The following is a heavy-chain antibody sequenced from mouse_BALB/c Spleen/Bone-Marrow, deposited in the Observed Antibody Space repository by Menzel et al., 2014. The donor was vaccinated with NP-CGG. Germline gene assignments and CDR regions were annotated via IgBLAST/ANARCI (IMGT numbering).Heavy chain of an antibody. Sequence: VQLVESGPGLVSPSQSLSITCTVSGFSLXDYGVTWIRQPLGKGLEWLGIIWGGGSTFYNSSLRSRLNVSKDNSKSXVFLKMNSLQADDTAMYYCAKLNWVYAMDYWGQGTSVTVSS. CDR1: GFSLXDYG. D-gene: IGHD4-1*02. CDR3: AKLNWVYAMDY. J-gene: IGHJ4*01. CDR2: IWGGGST. V-gene: IGHV2-6-5*01.